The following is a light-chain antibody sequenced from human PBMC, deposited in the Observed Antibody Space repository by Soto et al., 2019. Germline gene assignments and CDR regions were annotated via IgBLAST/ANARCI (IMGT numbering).Light chain of an antibody. J-gene: IGKJ3*01. CDR3: QQTLA. CDR2: DAS. Sequence: EIVLTQSPVTLSLSPGERATLSCRASQSVSSSLVWYQQKAGQAPRLLIYDASNRATGIPARFSGSGSGTDFTLTISSLEPEDFAVYYCQQTLAFGPGTKVDIK. V-gene: IGKV3-11*01. CDR1: QSVSSS.